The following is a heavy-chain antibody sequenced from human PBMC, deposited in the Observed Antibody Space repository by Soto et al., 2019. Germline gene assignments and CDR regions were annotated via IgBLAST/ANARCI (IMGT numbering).Heavy chain of an antibody. CDR2: ISYDGSNK. CDR1: GFTFSSYG. J-gene: IGHJ4*02. D-gene: IGHD3-10*01. Sequence: QVQLVESGGGVVQPGRSLRLSCAASGFTFSSYGMHWVRQAPGKGLEWVAVISYDGSNKYYADSVKGRFTISRDNSKNTLYLQMNSLRAEDTAVYYCAKDGKVRGVKPLLVDYWGQGTLVTVSS. V-gene: IGHV3-30*18. CDR3: AKDGKVRGVKPLLVDY.